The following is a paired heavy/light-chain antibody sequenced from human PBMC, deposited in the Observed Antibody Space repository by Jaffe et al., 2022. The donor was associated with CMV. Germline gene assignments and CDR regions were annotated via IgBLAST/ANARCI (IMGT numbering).Light chain of an antibody. CDR1: ILPKHY. V-gene: IGLV3-25*03. J-gene: IGLJ2*01. CDR3: QSTDSGGDSI. CDR2: RDN. Sequence: SYELTQPPSVSLSPGQTARIACSGNILPKHYTYWYQRKPGQAPTLVIYRDNERPSRIPERFSGSRSGTTVTLIISGVQAEDEADYFCQSTDSGGDSIFGGGTKLTVL.
Heavy chain of an antibody. V-gene: IGHV3-15*01. CDR1: GFTFTRAW. CDR2: IKSIPDGGTA. CDR3: TSEQYYVDSSDSLNDAFDV. D-gene: IGHD3-22*01. Sequence: EVQLVESGGGLIEPGGSLRLSCAASGFTFTRAWMSWVRQAPGKGLEWIGRIKSIPDGGTAQYGEPVKGRFTISRDDSRNALYLQMNGLTTEDTAIYYCTSEQYYVDSSDSLNDAFDVWGQGTMVTVSS. J-gene: IGHJ3*01.